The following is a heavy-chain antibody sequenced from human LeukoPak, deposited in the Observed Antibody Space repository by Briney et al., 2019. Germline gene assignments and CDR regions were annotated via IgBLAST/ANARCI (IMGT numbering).Heavy chain of an antibody. Sequence: GASVKVSCKASGYTFTSYGISWVRQAPGQGLEWMGWISAYNGNTNYAQKLQGRVTMTTDTSTSTAYMELRSLRSDDTAVYYCARDLPGIAVAGKGFDYWGQGTLVTVSP. CDR3: ARDLPGIAVAGKGFDY. J-gene: IGHJ4*02. CDR2: ISAYNGNT. D-gene: IGHD6-19*01. V-gene: IGHV1-18*01. CDR1: GYTFTSYG.